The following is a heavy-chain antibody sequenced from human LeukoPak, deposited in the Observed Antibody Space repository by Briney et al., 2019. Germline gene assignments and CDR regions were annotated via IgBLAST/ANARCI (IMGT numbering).Heavy chain of an antibody. V-gene: IGHV3-21*01. CDR1: GFTFSTYY. CDR3: ARGTVAGNLYFFDY. CDR2: ISSSSTYI. D-gene: IGHD6-19*01. J-gene: IGHJ4*02. Sequence: PGGSLRLSCAASGFTFSTYYMNWVRQAPGKGLEWGSSISSSSTYIYYADSVKGRFTISRDNAKNSLYLQMNSLRAEDTAVYYCARGTVAGNLYFFDYWGQGTLVTVSS.